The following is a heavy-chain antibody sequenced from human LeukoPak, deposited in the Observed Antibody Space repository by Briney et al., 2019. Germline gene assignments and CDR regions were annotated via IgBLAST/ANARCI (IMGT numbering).Heavy chain of an antibody. CDR2: ISGSGGST. CDR1: GFTFGSNA. CDR3: AKARGYGSGSPSIYYFDY. D-gene: IGHD3-10*01. J-gene: IGHJ4*02. Sequence: GGSLRLSCAASGFTFGSNAMSWVRQAPGKGLEWVSAISGSGGSTYYADSVKGRFTISRDNSKNTLYLQMNSLRAEDTAVYYCAKARGYGSGSPSIYYFDYWGQGTLVTVSS. V-gene: IGHV3-23*01.